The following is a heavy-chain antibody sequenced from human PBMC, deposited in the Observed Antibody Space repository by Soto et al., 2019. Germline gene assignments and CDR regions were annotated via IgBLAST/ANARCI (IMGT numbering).Heavy chain of an antibody. CDR2: IYPGDSDT. V-gene: IGHV5-51*03. Sequence: EVQLVQSGAEVKKPGESLKISCKGSGYSFTSYWIGWVRQMPGKGLEWMGIIYPGDSDTRYSPSFQGQVTISADKSISTAYLPWSSLKASDTARYYCASFTWVTTDSFDDWGQGTLVTVSS. J-gene: IGHJ4*02. D-gene: IGHD4-17*01. CDR1: GYSFTSYW. CDR3: ASFTWVTTDSFDD.